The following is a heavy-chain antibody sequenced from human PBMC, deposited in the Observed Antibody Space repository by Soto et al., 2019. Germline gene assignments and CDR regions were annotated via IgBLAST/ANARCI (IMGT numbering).Heavy chain of an antibody. J-gene: IGHJ4*02. V-gene: IGHV3-53*01. Sequence: SLRLSCSASGFSVNNNYMTWVRQAPGRRPEWVAVIYTRGTTHYADFATGRFTFSRDNSKNTLYLQMDSLRPEDTAVYYCAKLWGYYFESWGPGTLVTVSS. CDR2: IYTRGTT. CDR3: AKLWGYYFES. D-gene: IGHD2-21*01. CDR1: GFSVNNNY.